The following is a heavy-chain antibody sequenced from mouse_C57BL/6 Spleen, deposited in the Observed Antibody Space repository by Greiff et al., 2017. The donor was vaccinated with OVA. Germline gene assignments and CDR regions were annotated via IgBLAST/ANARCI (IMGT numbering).Heavy chain of an antibody. CDR3: AREGVIDY. D-gene: IGHD2-1*01. CDR2: ISSGGSYT. J-gene: IGHJ2*01. V-gene: IGHV5-6*02. CDR1: GFTFSSYG. Sequence: DVKLVESGGDLVKPGGSLKLSCAASGFTFSSYGMSWVRQTPDKRLEWVATISSGGSYTYYPDSVKGRFTISRDNAKNTLYLQMSSLKAEDTAMYYCAREGVIDYWGQGTTLTVSS.